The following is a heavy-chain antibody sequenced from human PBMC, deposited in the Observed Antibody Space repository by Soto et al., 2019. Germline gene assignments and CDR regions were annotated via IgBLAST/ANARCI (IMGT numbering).Heavy chain of an antibody. CDR1: GFTFSSYS. CDR3: AREETAWPLAYGLDV. Sequence: PEESVKISCAASGFTFSSYSVNWVRQAPGKGLEWVSSISTRGDIYYADSLQGRFTISRDNAKNSVSLQMNSLRVEDTAVYYCAREETAWPLAYGLDVWGQGTTVTVSS. D-gene: IGHD2-21*02. CDR2: ISTRGDI. V-gene: IGHV3-21*01. J-gene: IGHJ6*02.